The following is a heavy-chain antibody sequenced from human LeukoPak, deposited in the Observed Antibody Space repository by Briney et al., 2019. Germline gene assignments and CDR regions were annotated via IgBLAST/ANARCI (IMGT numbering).Heavy chain of an antibody. CDR2: IWYDGSNK. J-gene: IGHJ3*02. CDR1: GFTFSSYG. CDR3: ARDSAKQIEAPDDAFDI. Sequence: GGSLRLSCAASGFTFSSYGMPWVRQAPGKGLEWVAVIWYDGSNKYYADSVKGRFTISRDNSKNTLYLQMNSLRAEDTAVYYCARDSAKQIEAPDDAFDIWGQGTMVTVSS. D-gene: IGHD1/OR15-1a*01. V-gene: IGHV3-33*01.